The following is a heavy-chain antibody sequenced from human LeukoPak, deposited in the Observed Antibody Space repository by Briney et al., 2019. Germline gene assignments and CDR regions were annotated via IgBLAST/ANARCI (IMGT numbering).Heavy chain of an antibody. Sequence: SQTLSLTCTVSGGSISSGGYYWSWIRQPPGKGLEWIGYIYHSGSTYYNPSLKSRVTISVDRSKNQFSLKLSSVTAADTAVYYCARDLKDGYVLHAFDIWGQGTMVTVSS. CDR1: GGSISSGGYY. V-gene: IGHV4-30-2*01. D-gene: IGHD5-24*01. CDR2: IYHSGST. CDR3: ARDLKDGYVLHAFDI. J-gene: IGHJ3*02.